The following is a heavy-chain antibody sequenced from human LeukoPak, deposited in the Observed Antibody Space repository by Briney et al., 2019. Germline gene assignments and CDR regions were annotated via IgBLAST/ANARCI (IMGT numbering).Heavy chain of an antibody. CDR1: GFTFSDYG. V-gene: IGHV3-20*04. CDR2: VNWSGDNT. D-gene: IGHD1-1*01. CDR3: TRLDNPNYYSYYMDV. Sequence: PGGSLRLSCAASGFTFSDYGMHWVRQAPGKGLEWVSGVNWSGDNTGYADSVKGRFTISRDNGKNSLYLQMNSLSADDTALYYCTRLDNPNYYSYYMDVWGKGTTVTISS. J-gene: IGHJ6*03.